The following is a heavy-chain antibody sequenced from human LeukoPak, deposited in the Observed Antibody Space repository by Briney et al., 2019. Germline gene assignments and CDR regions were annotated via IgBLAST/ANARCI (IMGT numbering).Heavy chain of an antibody. CDR1: GGTFSSYA. V-gene: IGHV1-69*13. CDR3: ARRIAAADYYYYMDV. J-gene: IGHJ6*03. Sequence: ASVKVSCKASGGTFSSYAISWVRQAPGQGLEWMGGIIPIFGTANYAQKFQGRVTITADESTSTAYMELSSLRSEDTAVYYCARRIAAADYYYYMDVWGKGTTVTVSS. CDR2: IIPIFGTA. D-gene: IGHD6-13*01.